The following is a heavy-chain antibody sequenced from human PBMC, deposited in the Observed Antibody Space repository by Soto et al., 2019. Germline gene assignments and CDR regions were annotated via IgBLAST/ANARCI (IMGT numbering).Heavy chain of an antibody. D-gene: IGHD1-26*01. V-gene: IGHV6-1*01. J-gene: IGHJ5*02. CDR3: ARVPRLYSGSYYDWFDP. CDR2: TYYRSKWYN. Sequence: SQTLSLTCAISGDSVSSNSAAWNWIRQSPSRDLEWLGRTYYRSKWYNDYAVSVKSRITINPDTSKNQFSLQLNSVTPEDTAVYYCARVPRLYSGSYYDWFDPWGQGTLVTVSS. CDR1: GDSVSSNSAA.